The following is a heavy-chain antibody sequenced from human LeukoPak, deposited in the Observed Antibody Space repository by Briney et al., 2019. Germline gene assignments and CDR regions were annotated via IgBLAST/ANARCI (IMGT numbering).Heavy chain of an antibody. Sequence: GGSLRLSCAASGFNFNTFIMHWVRQAPGKGLEWVTFLRAGGPYGTEKFYADSVKGRFTISTDNSKNTLFLEMNSLRPEDTAVYYCAKDRYNTAMVSFDYWGQGTLVTVSS. CDR2: LRAGGPYGTEK. CDR1: GFNFNTFI. V-gene: IGHV3-30*02. J-gene: IGHJ4*02. CDR3: AKDRYNTAMVSFDY. D-gene: IGHD5-18*01.